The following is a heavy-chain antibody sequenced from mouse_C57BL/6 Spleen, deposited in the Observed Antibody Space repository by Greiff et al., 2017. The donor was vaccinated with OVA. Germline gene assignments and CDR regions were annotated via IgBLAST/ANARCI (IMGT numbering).Heavy chain of an antibody. CDR1: RYTFTSYW. D-gene: IGHD1-1*01. V-gene: IGHV1-61*01. CDR2: IYPSDSET. J-gene: IGHJ1*03. Sequence: VQLQQPGAELVRPGSSVKLSCKASRYTFTSYWMDWVKQRPGQGLEWIGNIYPSDSETHYNQKFKDKATLTVDKSSSTAYMQLSSLTSEDSAVYYCAHTVVARYWYFDVWGTGTTVTVSS. CDR3: AHTVVARYWYFDV.